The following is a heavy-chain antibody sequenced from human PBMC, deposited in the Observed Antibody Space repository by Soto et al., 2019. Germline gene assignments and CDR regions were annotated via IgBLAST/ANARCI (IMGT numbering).Heavy chain of an antibody. CDR3: ASPGGYGDYLSY. CDR1: GGTFNSFA. J-gene: IGHJ4*02. Sequence: QVQLVQSGAEVKKPGSSVKVFCKASGGTFNSFAISWVRQAPGQGLEWMGAIMPVFGTANYAQRFQGRVTITADNSTNTAYMELRSLRSEDTAVYYCASPGGYGDYLSYWGQGTLVTVSS. CDR2: IMPVFGTA. D-gene: IGHD4-17*01. V-gene: IGHV1-69*06.